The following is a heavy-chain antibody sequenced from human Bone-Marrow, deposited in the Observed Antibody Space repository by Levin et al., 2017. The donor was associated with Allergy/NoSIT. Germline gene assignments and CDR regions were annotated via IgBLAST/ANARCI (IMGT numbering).Heavy chain of an antibody. J-gene: IGHJ4*02. V-gene: IGHV1-2*06. CDR3: ARSRGYSYGPNDY. CDR2: INPNSGGT. Sequence: ASVKVSCKASGYTFTGYYMHWVRQAPGQGLEWMGRINPNSGGTNYAQKFQGRVTMTRDTSISTAYMELSRLRSDDTAVYYCARSRGYSYGPNDYWGQGTLVTVSS. D-gene: IGHD5-18*01. CDR1: GYTFTGYY.